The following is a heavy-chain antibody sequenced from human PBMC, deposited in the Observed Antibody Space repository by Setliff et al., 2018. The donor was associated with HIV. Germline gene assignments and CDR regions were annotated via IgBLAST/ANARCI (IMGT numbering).Heavy chain of an antibody. V-gene: IGHV1-3*01. CDR3: ARPQHLVDDIFNF. D-gene: IGHD3-9*01. J-gene: IGHJ4*03. CDR1: GYTFISYA. Sequence: GASVKVSCKASGYTFISYAIHWVRQAPGQRLEWMGWINAGNGNTKYSQKFQGRVAITRDTSASTAYMELSSLRSEDTAVYFCARPQHLVDDIFNFWGQGTLVTVSS. CDR2: INAGNGNT.